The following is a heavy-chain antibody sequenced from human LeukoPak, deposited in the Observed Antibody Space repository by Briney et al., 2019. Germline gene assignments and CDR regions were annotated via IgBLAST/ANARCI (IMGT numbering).Heavy chain of an antibody. J-gene: IGHJ3*02. CDR2: ISASGGST. Sequence: GGSLRLSCAASGFTFSIYGMHWVRQAPGKGLDWVSAISASGGSTYYADSVKGRFTIFRDNSKNTLYLQMNSLRAEDTALYHCARGFSWRGYSREGDDFDIWGQGTMVTVSS. CDR1: GFTFSIYG. D-gene: IGHD3-3*01. V-gene: IGHV3-23*01. CDR3: ARGFSWRGYSREGDDFDI.